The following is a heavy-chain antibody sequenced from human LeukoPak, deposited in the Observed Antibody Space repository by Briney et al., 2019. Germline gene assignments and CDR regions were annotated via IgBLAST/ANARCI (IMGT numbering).Heavy chain of an antibody. D-gene: IGHD3-22*01. J-gene: IGHJ3*02. CDR2: INPNSGGT. CDR1: GYTFTGYY. V-gene: IGHV1-2*02. Sequence: ASVKVSCKASGYTFTGYYMHWVRQAPGQGLEWMGWINPNSGGTNYAQKLQGRVTMATDTSTSTAYMELRSLRSDDTAVYYCASLKNSYDSSGYLVTDAFDIWGQGTMVTVSS. CDR3: ASLKNSYDSSGYLVTDAFDI.